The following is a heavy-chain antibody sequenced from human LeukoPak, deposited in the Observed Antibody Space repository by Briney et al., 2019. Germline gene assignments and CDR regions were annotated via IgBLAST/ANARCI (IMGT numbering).Heavy chain of an antibody. CDR3: ARIPSSSWPGDVFDI. V-gene: IGHV3-53*01. CDR1: GFTVSSNY. D-gene: IGHD6-13*01. J-gene: IGHJ3*02. CDR2: IYRDDYI. Sequence: GGSLRLSCAASGFTVSSNYMNWVRQAPGKGLEWVSVIYRDDYIYYADFVKGRFTISRDNSENTVYLQMNSLKAEDTAVYYCARIPSSSWPGDVFDIWGQGTMVTVSS.